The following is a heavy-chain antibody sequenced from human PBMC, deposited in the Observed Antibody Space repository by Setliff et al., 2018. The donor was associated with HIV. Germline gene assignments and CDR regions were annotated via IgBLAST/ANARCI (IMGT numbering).Heavy chain of an antibody. CDR3: AGYTSGWYAPY. CDR1: GGSINSYY. D-gene: IGHD6-19*01. J-gene: IGHJ4*02. CDR2: IYYSGGT. Sequence: PSETLSLTCSVSGGSINSYYWSWIRQPPGKGLEWVGYIYYSGGTTYNPSLKSRVTISGDTSKNQFSLKLTSVTVADTAVYYCAGYTSGWYAPYWGQGTLVTVSS. V-gene: IGHV4-59*01.